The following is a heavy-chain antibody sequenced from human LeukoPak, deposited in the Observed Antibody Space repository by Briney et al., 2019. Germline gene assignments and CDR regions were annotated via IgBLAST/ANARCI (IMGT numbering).Heavy chain of an antibody. CDR1: GYTFTSYY. J-gene: IGHJ3*02. CDR2: INPSGGSP. Sequence: ASVKVSCKAAGYTFTSYYMHWLRQAPGQGLEWMGIINPSGGSPTYAQNFQGRITMTRDTSTSTVYMDLRSLRSEDTAVYYCARVSVAATYFRAFDIWGQGTLVTVSS. V-gene: IGHV1-46*01. D-gene: IGHD1-26*01. CDR3: ARVSVAATYFRAFDI.